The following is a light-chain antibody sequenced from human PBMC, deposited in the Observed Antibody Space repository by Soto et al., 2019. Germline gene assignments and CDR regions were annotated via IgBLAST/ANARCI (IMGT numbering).Light chain of an antibody. J-gene: IGKJ4*01. V-gene: IGKV3-15*01. CDR3: YQYNNWPRAT. CDR1: QTISIN. Sequence: DRVRTQSPATRSVSPGERATLSCRARQTISINFAWYQQNPGQAPRLLMFRTSSRSTGVTASFSGSGSGTEFYLIISSMQSADFGVDYCYQYNNWPRATFGGGTKVEIK. CDR2: RTS.